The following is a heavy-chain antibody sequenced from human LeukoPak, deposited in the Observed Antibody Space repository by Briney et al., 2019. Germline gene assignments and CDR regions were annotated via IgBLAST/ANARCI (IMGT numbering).Heavy chain of an antibody. D-gene: IGHD6-19*01. CDR2: INPHSGGT. J-gene: IGHJ4*02. Sequence: ASVKVSCKASGYTFTGYYMHWVRQAPGQGLEWMGWINPHSGGTNYSQKFQGWVTMTRDTSISTAYMELDSLRSDDAAVYYCAREGTTGGSSGWYDYWGQGILVTVSS. V-gene: IGHV1-2*04. CDR3: AREGTTGGSSGWYDY. CDR1: GYTFTGYY.